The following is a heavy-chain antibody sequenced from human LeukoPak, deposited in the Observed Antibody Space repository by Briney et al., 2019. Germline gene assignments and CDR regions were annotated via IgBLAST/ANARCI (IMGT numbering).Heavy chain of an antibody. D-gene: IGHD3-3*01. CDR2: INPSSGTT. V-gene: IGHV1-46*01. Sequence: ASVKVSCKASGYTFTSYYMHWVRQPPGQGREWMGIINPSSGTTRYAQKFQGRVTMTRVTSTSTVYMDLSSLRSEDTAVYSCARDSDFQNWFDPWGQGTLVTVSS. CDR1: GYTFTSYY. J-gene: IGHJ5*02. CDR3: ARDSDFQNWFDP.